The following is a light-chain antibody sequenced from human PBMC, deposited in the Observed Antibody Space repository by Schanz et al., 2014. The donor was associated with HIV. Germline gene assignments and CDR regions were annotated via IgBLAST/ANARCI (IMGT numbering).Light chain of an antibody. Sequence: QSVLTQPPSVSAAPGQRVTISCSGSASNIGHNYVSWFQQFPGTTPKLLIYVTHQRPSEIPDRFSGSKTGTSATLAITGLQTEDEADYYCETWDVSLATGVFGGGTKLTVL. CDR2: VTH. CDR3: ETWDVSLATGV. J-gene: IGLJ3*02. V-gene: IGLV1-51*01. CDR1: ASNIGHNY.